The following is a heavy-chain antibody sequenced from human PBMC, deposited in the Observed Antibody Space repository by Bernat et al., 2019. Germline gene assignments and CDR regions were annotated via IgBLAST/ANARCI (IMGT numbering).Heavy chain of an antibody. D-gene: IGHD6-19*01. CDR1: GGTFSSYT. Sequence: QVQLVQSGAEVKKPGSSVKVSCKASGGTFSSYTISWVRQAPGQGLEWMGRIIPILGIANYAQKFQGRVTITADKSTSTAYMELSSLRSEDTAVYYCARGGRDSSGWYSDYWGQGTLVTVSS. CDR2: IIPILGIA. CDR3: ARGGRDSSGWYSDY. J-gene: IGHJ4*02. V-gene: IGHV1-69*02.